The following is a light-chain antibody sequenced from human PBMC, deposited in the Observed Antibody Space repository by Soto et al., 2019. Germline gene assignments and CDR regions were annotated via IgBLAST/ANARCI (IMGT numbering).Light chain of an antibody. CDR2: DVI. CDR3: SSYAGSYSYV. J-gene: IGLJ1*01. CDR1: SSDVGRYKY. V-gene: IGLV2-11*01. Sequence: QSALTQPRSVSGSPGQSVSISCTGTSSDVGRYKYVCWYQQHPGKAPKLMIYDVIKRPSGVPDRFSGSKSGNTASLTISGLQAEDEADYYCSSYAGSYSYVFGPGTKLTVL.